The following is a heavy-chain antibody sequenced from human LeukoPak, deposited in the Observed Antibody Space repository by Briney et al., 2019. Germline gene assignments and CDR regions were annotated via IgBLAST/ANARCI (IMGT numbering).Heavy chain of an antibody. CDR2: IYYSGST. V-gene: IGHV4-59*01. Sequence: SETLSLTCTVSGCSISSYYWSWIRQPPGKGLEWIGYIYYSGSTNYNPSLKSRVTISVDTSKNQFSLKLSSVTAADTAVYYCARGLDDSSASHPYYFDYWGQGTLVTVSS. CDR1: GCSISSYY. D-gene: IGHD3-22*01. J-gene: IGHJ4*02. CDR3: ARGLDDSSASHPYYFDY.